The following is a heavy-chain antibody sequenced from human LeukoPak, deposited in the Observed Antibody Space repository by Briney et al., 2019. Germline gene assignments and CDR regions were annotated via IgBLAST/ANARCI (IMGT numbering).Heavy chain of an antibody. CDR1: GGSISSGGYY. V-gene: IGHV4-31*03. CDR3: ARPLGPIAPAVTLVGLGY. D-gene: IGHD3-10*01. CDR2: IYYSGST. Sequence: NPSETLSLTCTVSGGSISSGGYYWSWIRQRPGKGLEWIGYIYYSGSTYYNPSLKSRVTISVDTSKNQFSLKLSSVTAADTAVYYCARPLGPIAPAVTLVGLGYWGQGTRVTVSS. J-gene: IGHJ4*02.